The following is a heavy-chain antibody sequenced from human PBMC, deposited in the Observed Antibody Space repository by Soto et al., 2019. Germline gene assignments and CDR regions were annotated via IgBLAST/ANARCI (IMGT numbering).Heavy chain of an antibody. CDR3: AAVRGSLGSLSFDY. D-gene: IGHD1-26*01. J-gene: IGHJ4*02. Sequence: EVLLQQSRAEARKPGSVVKMSCEVSGITFRELHMHWVKKAPGKGLEWVGLVEVENDERLYAEKYRGRLNINTDTSREISYIELTSPTSDDTAIYFWAAVRGSLGSLSFDYWGQGTPVTVSA. V-gene: IGHV1-69-2*01. CDR2: VEVENDER. CDR1: GITFRELH.